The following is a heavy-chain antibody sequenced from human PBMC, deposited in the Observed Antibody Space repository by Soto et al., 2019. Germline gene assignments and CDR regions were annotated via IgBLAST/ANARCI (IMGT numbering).Heavy chain of an antibody. D-gene: IGHD4-17*01. CDR3: ARDGDYGGNGVFDD. V-gene: IGHV3-33*01. CDR2: IWYDGINK. J-gene: IGHJ4*01. CDR1: GFTFSSYG. Sequence: XGSLTLSFAASGFTFSSYGIHWVRQAPGKVLEGVAVIWYDGINKYYADSVKGRFTISRDNSKNTLYLQMNSLRAEDTAVYYCARDGDYGGNGVFDDWGHGTLVTVSS.